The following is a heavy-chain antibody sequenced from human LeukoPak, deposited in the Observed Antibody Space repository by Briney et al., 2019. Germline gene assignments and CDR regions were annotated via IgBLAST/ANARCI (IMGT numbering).Heavy chain of an antibody. CDR1: GYSFTSYW. D-gene: IGHD6-6*01. J-gene: IGHJ5*02. CDR3: ARHEGSSSSSGWFDP. CDR2: IYPGDSDT. V-gene: IGHV5-51*01. Sequence: GESLKISCKGSGYSFTSYWIGWVSQMPGKGLEWMGIIYPGDSDTRYSPSFQGQVTISADKSISTAYLQWSSLKASDTAMYYCARHEGSSSSSGWFDPWGQGTLVTVSS.